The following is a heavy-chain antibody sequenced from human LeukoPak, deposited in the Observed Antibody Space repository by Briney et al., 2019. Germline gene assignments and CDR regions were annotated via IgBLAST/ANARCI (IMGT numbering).Heavy chain of an antibody. CDR1: GFTFSSYS. CDR3: ARDEVELIAVAGTGAFDI. Sequence: GGSLRLSCAASGFTFSSYSMNWVRQAPGKGLEWVSSISSSSYIYYADSVKGRFTISRDNAKNSLYLQMNSLRAEDTAVYYCARDEVELIAVAGTGAFDIWGQGTMVTVSS. CDR2: ISSSSYI. D-gene: IGHD6-19*01. J-gene: IGHJ3*02. V-gene: IGHV3-21*01.